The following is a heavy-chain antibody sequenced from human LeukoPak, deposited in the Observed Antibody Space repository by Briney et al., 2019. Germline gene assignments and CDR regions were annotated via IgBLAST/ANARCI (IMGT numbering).Heavy chain of an antibody. V-gene: IGHV3-23*01. Sequence: GGSRRLSCGASGFTFSSYAMSWVRQAAGKGLEWVSSISGGGDNTYYADSVKGRFTISRDNSKNTLYLQMNSLRAEDTAVYYCASASYCSNGVCYLVAYWGEGTLVTVSS. CDR2: ISGGGDNT. D-gene: IGHD2-8*01. J-gene: IGHJ4*02. CDR1: GFTFSSYA. CDR3: ASASYCSNGVCYLVAY.